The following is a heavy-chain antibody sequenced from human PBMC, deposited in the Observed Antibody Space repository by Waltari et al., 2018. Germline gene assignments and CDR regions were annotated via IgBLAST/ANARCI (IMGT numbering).Heavy chain of an antibody. J-gene: IGHJ5*02. CDR3: ARDSKFDP. CDR1: GFSISVNY. D-gene: IGHD4-4*01. CDR2: INSGGTT. Sequence: EVQLVESGGGWIQPGGSLRLSCAASGFSISVNYMSWVRQAPGKGLEWVSFINSGGTTYYADSVKGRFTISRDNSKNTVYLQMNSLRAEDTAMYYCARDSKFDPWGQGTLVTVSS. V-gene: IGHV3-53*01.